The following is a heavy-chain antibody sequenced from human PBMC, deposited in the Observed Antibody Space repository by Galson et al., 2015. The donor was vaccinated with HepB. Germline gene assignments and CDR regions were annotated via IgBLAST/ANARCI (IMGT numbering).Heavy chain of an antibody. Sequence: SVKVSCKASGYTFTSYGISWVRQAPGQGLEWMGWINAGNGNTKYSQKFQGRVTITRDTSASTAYMELSSLRSEDTAVYYCARDRNYGGGRRYYFDYWGQGTLVTVSS. J-gene: IGHJ4*02. D-gene: IGHD4-23*01. CDR3: ARDRNYGGGRRYYFDY. V-gene: IGHV1-3*01. CDR1: GYTFTSYG. CDR2: INAGNGNT.